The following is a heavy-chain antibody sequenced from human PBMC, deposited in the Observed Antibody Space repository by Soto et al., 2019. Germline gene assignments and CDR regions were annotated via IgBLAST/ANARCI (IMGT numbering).Heavy chain of an antibody. CDR1: GFTFNDYY. D-gene: IGHD6-13*01. V-gene: IGHV3-11*01. Sequence: GGSLRLSCAASGFTFNDYYMSWIRQAPGKGLEWVSYISSSGDTKLYAESVKGRFTVSRDNARNSLHLEMNSLRAEDTAVYYCAKPLSPYSSSYLDYWAQGTLVTVSS. CDR3: AKPLSPYSSSYLDY. CDR2: ISSSGDTK. J-gene: IGHJ4*02.